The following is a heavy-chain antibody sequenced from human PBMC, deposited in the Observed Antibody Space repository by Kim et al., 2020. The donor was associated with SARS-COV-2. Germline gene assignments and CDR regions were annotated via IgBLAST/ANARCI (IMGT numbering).Heavy chain of an antibody. V-gene: IGHV4-39*01. D-gene: IGHD1-26*01. CDR1: GGSISSSSYY. J-gene: IGHJ3*02. Sequence: SETLSLTCTVSGGSISSSSYYWGWIRQPPGKGLEWIGSIYYSGSTYYNPSLKSRVTISVDTSKNQFSLKLSSVTAADTAVYYCATYSGSYGDDAFDIWG. CDR2: IYYSGST. CDR3: ATYSGSYGDDAFDI.